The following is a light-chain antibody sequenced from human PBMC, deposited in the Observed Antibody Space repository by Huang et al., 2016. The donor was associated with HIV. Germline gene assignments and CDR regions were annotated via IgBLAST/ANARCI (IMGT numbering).Light chain of an antibody. CDR3: QQYDNWLAT. CDR2: AAS. J-gene: IGKJ1*01. Sequence: EIVMTQSPATLSVSPGGRATLSCRASESVSSNLAWYQQKPGPAPRLLIYAASTRATGIPARFSGSGSGTEFRLTISSLQSEDFAVYYCQQYDNWLATFGQGTKVEIK. CDR1: ESVSSN. V-gene: IGKV3-15*01.